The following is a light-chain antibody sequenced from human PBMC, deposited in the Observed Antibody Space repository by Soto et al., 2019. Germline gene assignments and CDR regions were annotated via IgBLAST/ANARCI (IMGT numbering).Light chain of an antibody. CDR3: SSYTSSNTLV. J-gene: IGLJ2*01. Sequence: QSVLTQPASVSGSPGQSITISCTGTSSDIGDYNYVSWYQQHPGKAPKLMIYDFINRPSGVSNRFSGSKSGNTASLTISGLQAEDEADYYCSSYTSSNTLVFGGGTKVTVL. CDR1: SSDIGDYNY. V-gene: IGLV2-14*01. CDR2: DFI.